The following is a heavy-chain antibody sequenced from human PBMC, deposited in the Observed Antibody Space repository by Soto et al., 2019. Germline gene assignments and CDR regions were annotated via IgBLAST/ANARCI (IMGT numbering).Heavy chain of an antibody. CDR2: MNPHSGNT. D-gene: IGHD3-10*01. CDR1: GYTFTAYD. Sequence: ASVKVSCKASGYTFTAYDINWVRQATGQGLEWLGWMNPHSGNTGYAQKVQGRVTMTRNTSISTAYMELSSLTSEDTAVYYCARGAPYYYDSGNYYILDYWGQGILVTVSS. V-gene: IGHV1-8*01. J-gene: IGHJ4*02. CDR3: ARGAPYYYDSGNYYILDY.